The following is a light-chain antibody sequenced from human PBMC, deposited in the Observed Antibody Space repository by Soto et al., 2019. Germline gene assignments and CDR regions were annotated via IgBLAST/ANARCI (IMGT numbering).Light chain of an antibody. V-gene: IGLV2-23*01. CDR2: EGS. CDR3: CSYAGSYTVV. Sequence: QSALTQPASVSGSPGQSITISCTGTSSDVGSYNLVSWYQHHPGKAPKLMIYEGSKRPSGVSNRFSGSKSGNTASLTISGLQAEDEADYYCCSYAGSYTVVFGGGTKLTVL. J-gene: IGLJ2*01. CDR1: SSDVGSYNL.